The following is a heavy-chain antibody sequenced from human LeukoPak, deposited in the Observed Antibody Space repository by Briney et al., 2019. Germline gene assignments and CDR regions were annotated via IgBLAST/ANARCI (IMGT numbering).Heavy chain of an antibody. CDR3: ARGRNYYDSSGYLYVLFVY. D-gene: IGHD3-22*01. J-gene: IGHJ4*02. CDR1: GGSFSGYY. CDR2: INHSGST. V-gene: IGHV4-34*01. Sequence: SETLSLTCAVYGGSFSGYYWSWIRQPPGKGLEWIGEINHSGSTNYNPSLESRVTISVDTSKNQFSLKLSSVTAADTAVYYCARGRNYYDSSGYLYVLFVYWGQGTLVTVSS.